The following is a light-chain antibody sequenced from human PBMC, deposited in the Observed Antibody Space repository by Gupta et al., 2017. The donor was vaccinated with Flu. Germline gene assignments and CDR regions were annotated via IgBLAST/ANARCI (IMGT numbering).Light chain of an antibody. Sequence: DIVMTQSPDSLAVSLGERDTISCKSRQSVLFSANNRNYLAWFQQKPGQPPKLLIYWASTRESGVPDRFSGSGSGTDFTLTISSLQAEDVAVYYCQQYYTTPWTFGHGTKVEIK. CDR2: WAS. CDR3: QQYYTTPWT. J-gene: IGKJ1*01. CDR1: QSVLFSANNRNY. V-gene: IGKV4-1*01.